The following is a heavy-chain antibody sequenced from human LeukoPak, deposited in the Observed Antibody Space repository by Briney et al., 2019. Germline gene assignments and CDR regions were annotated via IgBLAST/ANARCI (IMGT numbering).Heavy chain of an antibody. Sequence: GGSLRLSCAASGFTFSSYWMHWVRQAPGKGLVWVSRINSDGSSTSYADSVKGRFTISRDNAKNTLYLQMNSLRAEDTAVYYCPSDDSWLEIDYWGQGTLVTVSS. CDR2: INSDGSST. V-gene: IGHV3-74*01. D-gene: IGHD6-19*01. CDR3: PSDDSWLEIDY. J-gene: IGHJ4*02. CDR1: GFTFSSYW.